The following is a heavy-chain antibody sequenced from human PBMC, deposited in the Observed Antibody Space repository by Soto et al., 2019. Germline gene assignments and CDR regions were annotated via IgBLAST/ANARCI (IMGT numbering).Heavy chain of an antibody. D-gene: IGHD5-18*01. V-gene: IGHV1-69*13. CDR3: ARDRAAMVLKEDTDQYNWFDP. CDR2: IIPIFGTA. J-gene: IGHJ5*02. Sequence: GASVKVSCKASGGTFSSYAIIWVRQAPGQGLEWMGGIIPIFGTANYAQKFQGRVTITADESTSTAYMELSSLRSEDTAVYYCARDRAAMVLKEDTDQYNWFDPWGQGTLVTVSS. CDR1: GGTFSSYA.